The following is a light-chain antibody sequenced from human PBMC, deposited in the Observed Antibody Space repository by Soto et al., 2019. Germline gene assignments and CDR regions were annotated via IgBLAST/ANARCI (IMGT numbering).Light chain of an antibody. CDR1: SGHSNYA. V-gene: IGLV4-69*01. J-gene: IGLJ2*01. CDR2: LDSDGRH. Sequence: QLVLTQSPSASASLGASVKLTCTLSSGHSNYAIAWHQQQPEKGPRYLMKLDSDGRHTKGDGIPDRFSGSSSGAERYLTISSLQSEDEADYYCQTWGTTTVVFGGGTKLTVL. CDR3: QTWGTTTVV.